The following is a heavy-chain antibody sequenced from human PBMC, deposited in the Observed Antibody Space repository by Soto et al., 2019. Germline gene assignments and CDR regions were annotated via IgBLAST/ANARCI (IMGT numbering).Heavy chain of an antibody. V-gene: IGHV3-11*01. CDR2: ISASGTTI. CDR3: ARQVWKACSACFDY. Sequence: GGCLTLTRAPSGLSFSDYDMGWIRQAPGKGMEWLGYISASGTTISVADSVKGRFTITRDNANNSPYMHMNSLRVDDAAVYYCARQVWKACSACFDYWGQGTLVTVSS. CDR1: GLSFSDYD. J-gene: IGHJ4*02. D-gene: IGHD3-16*01.